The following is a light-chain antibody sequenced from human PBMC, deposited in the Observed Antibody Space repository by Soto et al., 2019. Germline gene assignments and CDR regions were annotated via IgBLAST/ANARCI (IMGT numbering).Light chain of an antibody. CDR1: QSVPSN. CDR2: GAS. V-gene: IGKV3-15*01. J-gene: IGKJ1*01. Sequence: EIVMTQSPATLSVSPGERATLSCRASQSVPSNLAWYQQKPGQAPRLLISGASTRATGIPARFSGSGSGTEFTRIISSLQSEDFAVYYCQQYHHWPWTFGQGTKVEI. CDR3: QQYHHWPWT.